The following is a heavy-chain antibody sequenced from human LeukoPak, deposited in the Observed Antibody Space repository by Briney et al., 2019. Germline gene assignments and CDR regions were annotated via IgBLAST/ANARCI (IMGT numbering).Heavy chain of an antibody. J-gene: IGHJ5*02. V-gene: IGHV4-59*01. CDR2: IYYSGST. Sequence: SETLSLTCTVSGGSLSSYYWSWIRQPPGKGLEWIGYIYYSGSTNYNPSLKSRVTISVDTSKNQFSLKLSSVTAADTAVYYCARGEVQLDPWGQGTLVTVSS. CDR3: ARGEVQLDP. CDR1: GGSLSSYY.